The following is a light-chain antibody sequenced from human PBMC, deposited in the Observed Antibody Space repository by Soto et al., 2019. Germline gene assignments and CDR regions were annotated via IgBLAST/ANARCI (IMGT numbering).Light chain of an antibody. V-gene: IGKV3-15*01. CDR2: GAY. Sequence: ELVMTQSPATLSLSPGDGATLSCRASQSVSSNLAWYQQKPGQAPRLLIYGAYTRATGIPARFSGSGSGTEFTLTISSLQSEDFAVYYCQQYNNWPPWTFGQGTKVDIK. J-gene: IGKJ1*01. CDR3: QQYNNWPPWT. CDR1: QSVSSN.